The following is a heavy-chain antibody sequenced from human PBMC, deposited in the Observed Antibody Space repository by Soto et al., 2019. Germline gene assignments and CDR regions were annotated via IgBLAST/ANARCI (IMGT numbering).Heavy chain of an antibody. J-gene: IGHJ6*02. CDR1: GFTFSSYG. D-gene: IGHD2-2*01. V-gene: IGHV3-30*02. CDR3: AKDLGDIVVVPAARYYYYGMDV. CDR2: IWYDGSNK. Sequence: GGSLRLSCAASGFTFSSYGMHWVRQAPGKGLEWVAVIWYDGSNKYYADSVKGRFTISRDNSKNTLYLQMNSLRAEDTAVYYCAKDLGDIVVVPAARYYYYGMDVWGQGTTVTVS.